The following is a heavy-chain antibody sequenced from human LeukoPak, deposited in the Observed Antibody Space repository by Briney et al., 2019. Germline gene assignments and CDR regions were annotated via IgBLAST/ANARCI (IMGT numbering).Heavy chain of an antibody. CDR2: IYYSGST. CDR3: AREGAVAGGFDY. J-gene: IGHJ4*02. V-gene: IGHV4-59*01. CDR1: GGSISTYY. D-gene: IGHD6-19*01. Sequence: PSETLSLICSVSGGSISTYYWSWIRQPPGKGLEWIGYIYYSGSTNYNPSLKSRVTISVDTSKNQFSLKLSSVTAADTAVYYCAREGAVAGGFDYWGQGTLVTVSS.